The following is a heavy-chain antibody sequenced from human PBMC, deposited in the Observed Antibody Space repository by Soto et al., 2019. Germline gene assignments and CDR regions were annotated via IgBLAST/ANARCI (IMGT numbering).Heavy chain of an antibody. CDR2: IYYSGST. J-gene: IGHJ4*02. Sequence: PSETLSLTCTVSGGSISSGDYYWSWIRQPPGKGLEWIGYIYYSGSTYYNPSLKSRVTISVDTSKNHFSLKLSSVTAADTAVYYCARVSGSGSFDYWGQGTPVTVSS. CDR1: GGSISSGDYY. D-gene: IGHD3-10*01. CDR3: ARVSGSGSFDY. V-gene: IGHV4-30-4*01.